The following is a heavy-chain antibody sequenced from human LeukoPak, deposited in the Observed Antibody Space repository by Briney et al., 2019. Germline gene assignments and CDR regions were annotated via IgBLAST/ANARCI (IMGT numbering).Heavy chain of an antibody. Sequence: SETLSLTCTVSGGSISSNSYYWGWIRQPPGKGLEWIGSIYYSGTTYYNPSLKSRLTISVDTSKNQFSLKVSSVTAADTAVYYCARLRYSSGWHHYWGQGTLVTVSS. CDR1: GGSISSNSYY. J-gene: IGHJ4*02. D-gene: IGHD6-19*01. V-gene: IGHV4-39*01. CDR3: ARLRYSSGWHHY. CDR2: IYYSGTT.